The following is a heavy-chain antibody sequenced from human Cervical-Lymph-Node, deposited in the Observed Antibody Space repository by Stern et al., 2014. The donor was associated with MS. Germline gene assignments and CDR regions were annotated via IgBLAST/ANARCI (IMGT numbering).Heavy chain of an antibody. CDR1: GGTFSSDA. CDR3: ASGTRSSWYFDF. CDR2: IIPIFETA. J-gene: IGHJ4*02. Sequence: VQLVESGAEVKKPGSSMKVSCKASGGTFSSDAIGWVRQAPGQGLEWMGGIIPIFETANYAQKFQGRVTITADQSTKTAYLELSSLTSGDTAMYFCASGTRSSWYFDFWAREPWSPSPQ. D-gene: IGHD6-13*01. V-gene: IGHV1-69*01.